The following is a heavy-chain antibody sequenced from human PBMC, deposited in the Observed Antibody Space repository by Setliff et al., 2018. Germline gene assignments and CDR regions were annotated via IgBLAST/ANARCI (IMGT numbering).Heavy chain of an antibody. V-gene: IGHV3-7*01. CDR1: GFTFSNCW. CDR2: INPGGSET. CDR3: LGAGTCSY. Sequence: GGSLRLSCAASGFTFSNCWASWVRQAPGKGPEWLASINPGGSETYYVDSARGRFTISRDNARNSLSLQMNRLRSDDTAVYYCLGAGTCSYWGQGTRVTVSS. D-gene: IGHD3-10*02. J-gene: IGHJ4*02.